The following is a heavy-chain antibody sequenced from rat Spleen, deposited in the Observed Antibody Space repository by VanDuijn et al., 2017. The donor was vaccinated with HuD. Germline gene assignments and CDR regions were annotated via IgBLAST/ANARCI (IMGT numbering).Heavy chain of an antibody. V-gene: IGHV5-29*01. CDR3: ARHGYNSYFDY. D-gene: IGHD1-9*01. J-gene: IGHJ2*01. CDR1: GFXXXDXX. CDR2: ISYDGSST. Sequence: EVQLVESAGGLXXPGXXLKLSCXXXGFXXXDXXXAWVRQAPRKGLDGVATISYDGSSTYDRDSVKGRFTISRDNAKNSLYRQMDSLRSEDTATYYCARHGYNSYFDYWGQGVMVTVSS.